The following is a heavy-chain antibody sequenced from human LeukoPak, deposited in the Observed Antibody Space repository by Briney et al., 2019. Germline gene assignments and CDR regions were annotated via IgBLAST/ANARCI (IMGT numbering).Heavy chain of an antibody. D-gene: IGHD6-19*01. CDR3: ARSGIAVAGP. CDR2: IIPIFGTA. V-gene: IGHV1-69*05. Sequence: SVKVSCKASGGTFSSYAISWVRQAPGQGLEWMGGIIPIFGTANYAQKLQGRVTMTTDTSTSTAYMELRSLRSDDTAVYYCARSGIAVAGPWGQGTLVTVSS. CDR1: GGTFSSYA. J-gene: IGHJ4*02.